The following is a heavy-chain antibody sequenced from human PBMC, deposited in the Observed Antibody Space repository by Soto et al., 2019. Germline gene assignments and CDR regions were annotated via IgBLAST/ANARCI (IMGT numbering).Heavy chain of an antibody. CDR1: GFTFSSYA. J-gene: IGHJ1*01. Sequence: PGGSLRLSCAASGFTFSSYAMHWVRQAPGKGLEYVSAISSTGGSTYYANSVKCRLTISRDNSKNTLYLEMDSLRAEDMAVYYCARDGIGGTDCRGLLYFWGQGTLVP. D-gene: IGHD2-21*02. CDR2: ISSTGGST. CDR3: ARDGIGGTDCRGLLYF. V-gene: IGHV3-64*01.